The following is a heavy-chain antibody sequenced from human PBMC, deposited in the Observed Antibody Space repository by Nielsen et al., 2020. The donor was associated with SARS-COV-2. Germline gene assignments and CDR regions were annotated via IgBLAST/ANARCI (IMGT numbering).Heavy chain of an antibody. D-gene: IGHD6-13*01. J-gene: IGHJ6*02. CDR2: IKQDRSEK. Sequence: GESLKISCAASGFTFSSYWMSWVRQAPGKGLEWVANIKQDRSEKYYVDSVKGRFTISRDNAKNSLYLQMNSLRAEDTAVYYCARDPYSSSWYSYYYYYGMDVWGQGTTVTVSS. CDR1: GFTFSSYW. V-gene: IGHV3-7*03. CDR3: ARDPYSSSWYSYYYYYGMDV.